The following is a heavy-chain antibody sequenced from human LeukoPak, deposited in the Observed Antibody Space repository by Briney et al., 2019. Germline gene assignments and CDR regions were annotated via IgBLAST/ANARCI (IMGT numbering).Heavy chain of an antibody. CDR2: LNQDGSEK. J-gene: IGHJ4*02. Sequence: GGSLRLSCAASGFSFSSFWMSWVRQTPGKVLEWLANLNQDGSEKSYGNSVKGRFTISRDNTKRSLYLQMNSLRAEDTAVYFCARDKGVSRETYLDYWGQGTLVTVSS. D-gene: IGHD3-10*01. V-gene: IGHV3-7*01. CDR3: ARDKGVSRETYLDY. CDR1: GFSFSSFW.